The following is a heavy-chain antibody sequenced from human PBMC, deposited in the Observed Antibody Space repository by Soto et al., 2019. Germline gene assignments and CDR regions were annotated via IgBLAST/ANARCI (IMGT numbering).Heavy chain of an antibody. CDR1: GFTFSSYW. D-gene: IGHD3-3*01. CDR2: IKQDGSEK. J-gene: IGHJ4*02. V-gene: IGHV3-7*03. Sequence: GGSLRLSCAASGFTFSSYWMSWVRQAPGKGLEWVANIKQDGSEKYYVDSVKGRFTISRDNAKNSLYLQMNSLRAEDTATYYCAHKFAAYYDFWSGYYWGQGTLVTVSS. CDR3: AHKFAAYYDFWSGYY.